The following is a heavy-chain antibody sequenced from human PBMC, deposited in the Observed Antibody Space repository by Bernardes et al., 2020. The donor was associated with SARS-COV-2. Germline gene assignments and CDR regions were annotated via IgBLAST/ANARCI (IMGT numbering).Heavy chain of an antibody. Sequence: GGSLRLSCTASGFNSVDYSMSWFRQAPGKGLEWVGFINSKASGGTTEYAASVKGRFIVSRDDSKSIAYLQMNSLKTEDTAVYYCARKLHISGWYGDLDYWGQGTLVSVSS. V-gene: IGHV3-49*03. CDR1: GFNSVDYS. J-gene: IGHJ4*02. CDR3: ARKLHISGWYGDLDY. CDR2: INSKASGGTT. D-gene: IGHD6-19*01.